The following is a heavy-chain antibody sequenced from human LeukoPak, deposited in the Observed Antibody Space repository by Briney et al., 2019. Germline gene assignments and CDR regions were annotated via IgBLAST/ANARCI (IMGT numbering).Heavy chain of an antibody. V-gene: IGHV4-34*01. J-gene: IGHJ5*02. CDR3: ARQRVARERLINWFDP. CDR1: GGSFSGYY. CDR2: INHSGST. Sequence: PSETLSLTCAVYGGSFSGYYWSWIRQPPGKGLDWIGEINHSGSTNYNPSLKSRVTISVDTSKNQLSLKLSSVTAADTAVYYCARQRVARERLINWFDPWGQGTLVTVSS. D-gene: IGHD2-15*01.